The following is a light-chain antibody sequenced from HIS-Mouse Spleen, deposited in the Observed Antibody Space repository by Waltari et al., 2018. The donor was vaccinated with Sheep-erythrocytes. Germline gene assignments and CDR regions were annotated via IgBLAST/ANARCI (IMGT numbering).Light chain of an antibody. V-gene: IGLV2-11*01. CDR3: CSYAGSYNHV. Sequence: QSVLTQPRSVSGSPGQSVTIPCTGTSSDVGGYNYVAWYQQHPGKAPKLMIYDVSNRPSGVPDRFSGSKSGNTASLTISGLQAEDEADYYCCSYAGSYNHVFATGTKVTVL. CDR2: DVS. J-gene: IGLJ1*01. CDR1: SSDVGGYNY.